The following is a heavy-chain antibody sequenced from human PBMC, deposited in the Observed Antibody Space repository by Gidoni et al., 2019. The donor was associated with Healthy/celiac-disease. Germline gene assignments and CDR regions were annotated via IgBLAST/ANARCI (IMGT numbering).Heavy chain of an antibody. D-gene: IGHD6-19*01. CDR2: TYYRSKWYN. J-gene: IGHJ4*02. V-gene: IGHV6-1*01. CDR3: ARVRSSGWLPGFSYFDY. Sequence: QIQLQQSGPGLVKPSQTLSLTCAISGDSVSSNSAAWNWIRQSPSRGLEWLGRTYYRSKWYNDYAVSVKSRITINPDTSKNQFSLQLNSVTPEDTAVYYCARVRSSGWLPGFSYFDYWGQGTLVTVSS. CDR1: GDSVSSNSAA.